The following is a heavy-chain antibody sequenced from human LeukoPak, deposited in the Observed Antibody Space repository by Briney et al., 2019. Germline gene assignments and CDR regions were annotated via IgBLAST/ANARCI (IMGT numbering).Heavy chain of an antibody. CDR2: INPSGGST. V-gene: IGHV1-46*01. J-gene: IGHJ4*02. Sequence: ASVTVSCKASGYTFTSYYMHWVRQAHAQGLEWMGLINPSGGSTSYPQKFQGRVTMTRDTSTSTVYMELSSLRSEDTAVYYCASAASITMIVVAPGGGFDYWGQGTLVTVSS. CDR3: ASAASITMIVVAPGGGFDY. D-gene: IGHD3-22*01. CDR1: GYTFTSYY.